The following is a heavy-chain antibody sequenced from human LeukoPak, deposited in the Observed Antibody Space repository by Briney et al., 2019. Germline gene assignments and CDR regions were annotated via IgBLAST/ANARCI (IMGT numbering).Heavy chain of an antibody. J-gene: IGHJ3*02. CDR1: GGSISSYY. CDR2: IYTSGST. D-gene: IGHD3-22*01. CDR3: AAASDYYDSSGYWQGAFDI. V-gene: IGHV4-4*07. Sequence: SETLSLTCTVSGGSISSYYWSWIRQPAGKGLEWIGRIYTSGSTNYNPSLKSRVTISVDTSKNQFSLKLSSVTAADTAVYYCAAASDYYDSSGYWQGAFDIWGQGTMVTVSS.